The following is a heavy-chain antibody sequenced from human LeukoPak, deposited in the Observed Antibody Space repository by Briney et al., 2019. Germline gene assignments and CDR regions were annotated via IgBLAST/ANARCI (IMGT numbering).Heavy chain of an antibody. D-gene: IGHD6-19*01. CDR3: ARGLIGMAVAGC. V-gene: IGHV1-8*01. J-gene: IGHJ4*02. CDR2: MNPNSGNT. CDR1: GYTFTSYD. Sequence: ASVKVSCKASGYTFTSYDINWVRQATGQGLEWMGWMNPNSGNTGYAQKFQGRVTMTRNTSISTAYMELSSLRSEDTAVYYCARGLIGMAVAGCWGQGTLVTVSS.